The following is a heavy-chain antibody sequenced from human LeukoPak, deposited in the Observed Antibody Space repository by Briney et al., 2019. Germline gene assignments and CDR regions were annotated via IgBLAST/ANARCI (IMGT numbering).Heavy chain of an antibody. CDR3: ARDRPPGGLWFGERGYFDY. Sequence: ASVKVSCKASGYTFTDYGFTWVRQAPGQGLEWMGWISAYNGNTNYAQKLQGRVTMTTDTSTSTAYMELRSLRSDDTAVYYCARDRPPGGLWFGERGYFDYWGQGTLVTVSS. CDR2: ISAYNGNT. J-gene: IGHJ4*02. V-gene: IGHV1-18*01. D-gene: IGHD3-10*01. CDR1: GYTFTDYG.